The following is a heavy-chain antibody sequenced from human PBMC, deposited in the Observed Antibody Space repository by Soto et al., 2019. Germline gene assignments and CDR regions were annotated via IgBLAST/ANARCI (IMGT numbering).Heavy chain of an antibody. D-gene: IGHD6-19*01. CDR2: LYWDDDK. CDR1: GFSLNTNAVG. J-gene: IGHJ4*02. V-gene: IGHV2-5*02. Sequence: QITLKESGPTLVKPTQTLTLTCTFSGFSLNTNAVGVAWIRQPPGKALEWLALLYWDDDKRYSPSLKSRLTIXXDXAXNQVVLTMTNMDPEDTATYYCAHRRVRDSSGEIFASWGQGTLVTVSS. CDR3: AHRRVRDSSGEIFAS.